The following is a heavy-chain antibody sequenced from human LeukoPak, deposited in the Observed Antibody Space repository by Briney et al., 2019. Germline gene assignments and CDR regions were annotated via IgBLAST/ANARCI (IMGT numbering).Heavy chain of an antibody. D-gene: IGHD1-1*01. J-gene: IGHJ6*03. CDR2: TYYRSKWYN. CDR3: ARARPKYNWNDLYYYYYMDV. V-gene: IGHV6-1*01. CDR1: GDSVSSNSAA. Sequence: SQTLSLTCAIPGDSVSSNSAAWNWIRQSPSRGLEWLGRTYYRSKWYNDYAVSVKSRITINPDTSKNQFSLQLNSVTPEDTAVYYCARARPKYNWNDLYYYYYMDVWGKGTTVTVSS.